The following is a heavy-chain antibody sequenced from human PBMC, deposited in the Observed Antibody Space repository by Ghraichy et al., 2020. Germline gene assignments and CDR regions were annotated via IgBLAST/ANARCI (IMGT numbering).Heavy chain of an antibody. Sequence: GESLNISCAASGFTFSSYAMSWVRQAPGKGLEWVSAISGSGGSTYYADSVKGRFTISRDNSKNTLYLQMNSLRAEDTAVYYCAKDEGVGATPGFDYWGQGTLVTVSS. CDR2: ISGSGGST. CDR1: GFTFSSYA. D-gene: IGHD1-26*01. J-gene: IGHJ4*02. CDR3: AKDEGVGATPGFDY. V-gene: IGHV3-23*01.